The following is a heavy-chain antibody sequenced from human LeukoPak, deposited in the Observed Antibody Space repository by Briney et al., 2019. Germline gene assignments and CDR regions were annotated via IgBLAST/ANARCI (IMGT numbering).Heavy chain of an antibody. J-gene: IGHJ6*03. CDR2: ISSSSSYI. CDR1: GLTFSSYE. CDR3: ARVGGVRYFDWSPRYYYYMDV. D-gene: IGHD3-9*01. V-gene: IGHV3-21*04. Sequence: GGSLRLSCAASGLTFSSYEMNWVRQAPGKGLEWVSSISSSSSYIYYADSVKGRFTISRDNSKNTLYLQMNSLRAEDTAVYYCARVGGVRYFDWSPRYYYYMDVWGKGTTVTVSS.